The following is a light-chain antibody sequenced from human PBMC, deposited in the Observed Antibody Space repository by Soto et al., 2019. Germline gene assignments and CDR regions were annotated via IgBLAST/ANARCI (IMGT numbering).Light chain of an antibody. V-gene: IGKV1-27*01. CDR1: QGISNY. CDR3: QKYNSAPRT. Sequence: DIQMTQSPSSLSASLGDRVTITCRASQGISNYLAWYQQKPGKVPKLLIYAASTLQSGVPSRFSGSGSGTDFTPTISSLQPEYVATYYCQKYNSAPRTFGQGTKVEIK. J-gene: IGKJ1*01. CDR2: AAS.